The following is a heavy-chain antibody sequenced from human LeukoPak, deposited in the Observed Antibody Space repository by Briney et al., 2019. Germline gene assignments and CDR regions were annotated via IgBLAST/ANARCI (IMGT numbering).Heavy chain of an antibody. J-gene: IGHJ4*02. D-gene: IGHD3-10*01. V-gene: IGHV3-11*05. CDR3: AKDRTMVRGVVPYFDY. CDR2: ISSSSSYT. CDR1: GFTFSDYY. Sequence: GGSLRLSCAASGFTFSDYYMSWIRQAPGKGLEWVSYISSSSSYTNYADSVKGRFTISRDNSKNTLYLQMNSLRAEDTAVYYCAKDRTMVRGVVPYFDYWGQGTLVTVSS.